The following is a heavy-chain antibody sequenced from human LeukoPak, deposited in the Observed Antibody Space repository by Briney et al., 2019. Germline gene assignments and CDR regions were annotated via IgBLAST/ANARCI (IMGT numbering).Heavy chain of an antibody. D-gene: IGHD3-22*01. CDR2: VGGINGNT. CDR3: ARVQDADMIVEDF. V-gene: IGHV1-18*01. CDR1: GYSFTNYG. Sequence: ASVKVSCKTSGYSFTNYGISWVRQAPGKGLEWMGWVGGINGNTKYAQSLQGRVLMTTDTSTTTGHMELRSLRSDDTAVYFCARVQDADMIVEDFWGQGTLVIVSS. J-gene: IGHJ4*02.